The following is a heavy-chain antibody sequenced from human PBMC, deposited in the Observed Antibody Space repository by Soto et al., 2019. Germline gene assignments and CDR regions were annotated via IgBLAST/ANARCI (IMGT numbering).Heavy chain of an antibody. J-gene: IGHJ4*02. D-gene: IGHD3-9*01. V-gene: IGHV3-21*01. CDR2: ISSSSSYI. CDR3: ARDFDDILTGGTEFDY. CDR1: GFTFSSYS. Sequence: GGSLRLSCAASGFTFSSYSMNWVRQAPGKGLEWVSSISSSSSYIYYADSVKGRFTISRDNAKNSLYLQMNSLRAEDTAVYYCARDFDDILTGGTEFDYWGQGT.